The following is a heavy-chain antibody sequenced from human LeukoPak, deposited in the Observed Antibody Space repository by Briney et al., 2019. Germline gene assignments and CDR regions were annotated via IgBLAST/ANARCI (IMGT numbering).Heavy chain of an antibody. Sequence: WGSLRLSCAPSGFIFNSYGISWVRQAPRKGLEWDSGISSGGGTTYYADSVKGRFTISSDNSKNTLYLQMNSLRAEDTAVYYCAKGGDSSGWPYYFDYWGQGTLVTVSS. V-gene: IGHV3-23*01. D-gene: IGHD6-19*01. CDR3: AKGGDSSGWPYYFDY. CDR1: GFIFNSYG. CDR2: ISSGGGTT. J-gene: IGHJ4*02.